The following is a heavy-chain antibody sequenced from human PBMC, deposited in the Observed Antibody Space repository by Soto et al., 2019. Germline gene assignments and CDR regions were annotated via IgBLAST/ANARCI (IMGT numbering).Heavy chain of an antibody. Sequence: SQTLSLTCAISGDSVSSNSAAWNWIRQSPSRGIEWLGRTYYRSKWYNDYAVSVKSRITINPDTSKNQFSLQLNSVTPEDTAVYYCARDLHSGSPYYYYGMDVWGQGTTVTVSS. CDR1: GDSVSSNSAA. J-gene: IGHJ6*02. V-gene: IGHV6-1*01. CDR3: ARDLHSGSPYYYYGMDV. D-gene: IGHD3-10*01. CDR2: TYYRSKWYN.